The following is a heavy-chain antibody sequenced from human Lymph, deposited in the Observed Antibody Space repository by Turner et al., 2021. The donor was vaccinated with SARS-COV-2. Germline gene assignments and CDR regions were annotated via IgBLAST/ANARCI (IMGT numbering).Heavy chain of an antibody. Sequence: VQLVQSGAEVKKPGASVKVSCKASGYTFTSYDINWVRQATGQGLEWMRWMNPNSGNTGYAQKFQGRVTMTRNTSISTADMELSILRSEDTAVYYCARAAQLTVWFDPWGQGTLVTVSS. J-gene: IGHJ5*02. CDR1: GYTFTSYD. CDR3: ARAAQLTVWFDP. CDR2: MNPNSGNT. D-gene: IGHD3-9*01. V-gene: IGHV1-8*01.